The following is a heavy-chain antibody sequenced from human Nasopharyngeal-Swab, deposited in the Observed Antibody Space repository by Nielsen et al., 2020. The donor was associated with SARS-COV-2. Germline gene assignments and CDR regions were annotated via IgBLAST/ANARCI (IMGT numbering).Heavy chain of an antibody. J-gene: IGHJ5*02. D-gene: IGHD5-12*01. CDR3: VKDLAYDEVS. V-gene: IGHV3-23*01. CDR1: GFTFRSYA. Sequence: GESLKISCAASGFTFRSYAMTWVRQAPGMGLEWVSTIDAGGANTFYADSVRGRFTVSRDNSKNTLYLQMNSLRGEDTAIYYCVKDLAYDEVSWGQGTLVTVSS. CDR2: IDAGGANT.